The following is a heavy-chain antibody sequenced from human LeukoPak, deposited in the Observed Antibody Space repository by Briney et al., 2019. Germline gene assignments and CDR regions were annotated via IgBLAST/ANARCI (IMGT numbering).Heavy chain of an antibody. CDR3: ARVYYYDNSGYGKDYFDY. Sequence: SQTLSLTCTVSGGSISIGDYYWSWIRQPPGKGLEWIGYIYYSGSIYYNPSLKSRVTISVDTSKNQFSLNLSSVTAADTAVYYCARVYYYDNSGYGKDYFDYWGQGTLVTVSS. CDR2: IYYSGSI. V-gene: IGHV4-30-4*01. J-gene: IGHJ4*02. CDR1: GGSISIGDYY. D-gene: IGHD3-22*01.